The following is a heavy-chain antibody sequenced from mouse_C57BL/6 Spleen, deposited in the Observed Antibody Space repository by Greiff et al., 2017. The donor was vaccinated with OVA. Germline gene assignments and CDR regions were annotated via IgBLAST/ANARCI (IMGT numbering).Heavy chain of an antibody. V-gene: IGHV1-80*01. J-gene: IGHJ4*01. D-gene: IGHD3-3*01. Sequence: VQRVESGAELVKPGASVKISCKASGYAFSSYWMNWVKQRPGKGLEWIGQIYPGDGDTNYNGKFKGKATLTADKSSSTADMQLSSLTSEDSAVYFCARSRAYAMDYWGQGTSVTVSS. CDR2: IYPGDGDT. CDR3: ARSRAYAMDY. CDR1: GYAFSSYW.